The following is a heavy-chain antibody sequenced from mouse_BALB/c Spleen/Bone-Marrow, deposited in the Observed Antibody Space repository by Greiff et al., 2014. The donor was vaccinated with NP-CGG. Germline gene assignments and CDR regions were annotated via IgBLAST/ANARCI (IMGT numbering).Heavy chain of an antibody. CDR3: ARQPLRRHAMDY. J-gene: IGHJ4*01. V-gene: IGHV2-4*02. Sequence: VKLVESGPGLVQPSQSLSITCTVSGFSLTSYGVHWVRQPPGKGLEWLGVIWGGGSTDYNAAFISRLSISKDNSKSQVFFKMNSLQADDTAIYYCARQPLRRHAMDYWGQGTSVTVSS. CDR1: GFSLTSYG. CDR2: IWGGGST. D-gene: IGHD1-2*01.